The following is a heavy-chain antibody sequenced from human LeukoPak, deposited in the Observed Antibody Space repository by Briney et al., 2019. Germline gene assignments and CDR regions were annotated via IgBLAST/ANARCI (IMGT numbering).Heavy chain of an antibody. CDR3: ARGGKADYYDSSGYSSPYNWFDP. CDR1: GDTFSSYA. J-gene: IGHJ5*02. Sequence: SVKVSCKASGDTFSSYAISWVRQAPGQGLEWMGGIIPIFGTANYAQKFQGRVTITTDESTSTAYMELSSLRSEDTAVYYCARGGKADYYDSSGYSSPYNWFDPWGQGTLVTVSS. V-gene: IGHV1-69*05. D-gene: IGHD3-22*01. CDR2: IIPIFGTA.